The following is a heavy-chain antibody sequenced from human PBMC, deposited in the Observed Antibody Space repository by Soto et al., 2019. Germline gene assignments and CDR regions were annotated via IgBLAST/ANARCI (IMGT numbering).Heavy chain of an antibody. CDR2: ISHTGTT. V-gene: IGHV4-59*01. J-gene: IGHJ3*02. D-gene: IGHD5-12*01. Sequence: QVQLQESGPGLVKPSETLALTCTVSGGSISSYYWSWIRQSPGKGLEWVAYISHTGTTDYNPSLKSRLTISLDTSKNHFSLKLTSVTAADTAVYYCARGPQWMDAFDIWGQGTKVTGSP. CDR1: GGSISSYY. CDR3: ARGPQWMDAFDI.